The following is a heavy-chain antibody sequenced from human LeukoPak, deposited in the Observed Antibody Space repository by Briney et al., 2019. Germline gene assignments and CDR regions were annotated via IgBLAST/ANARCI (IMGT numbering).Heavy chain of an antibody. CDR3: ARLEAGHIVVVTVIQGGLGYFQH. CDR1: GYTFTSYW. CDR2: IYPGDSDT. Sequence: GESLKISCKGSGYTFTSYWIGWVRQMPGKGLEWMGIIYPGDSDTRYSPSFQGQVTISADKSISTAYLQWSSLKASDTAMYYCARLEAGHIVVVTVIQGGLGYFQHWGQGTLVTVSS. J-gene: IGHJ1*01. D-gene: IGHD2-21*02. V-gene: IGHV5-51*01.